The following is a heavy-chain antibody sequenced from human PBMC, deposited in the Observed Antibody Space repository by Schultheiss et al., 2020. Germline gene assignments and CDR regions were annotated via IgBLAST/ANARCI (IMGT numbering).Heavy chain of an antibody. CDR3: ARAVVVISRIHYYYGMDV. CDR1: GYTFTGYY. V-gene: IGHV1-2*02. J-gene: IGHJ6*02. CDR2: INPNSGGT. D-gene: IGHD2-21*01. Sequence: ASVKVSCKASGYTFTGYYMHWVRQAPGQGLEWMGWINPNSGGTNYAQKLQGRVTMTTDTSTSTAYMELRSLRSDDTAVYYCARAVVVISRIHYYYGMDVWGQGTTVTVSS.